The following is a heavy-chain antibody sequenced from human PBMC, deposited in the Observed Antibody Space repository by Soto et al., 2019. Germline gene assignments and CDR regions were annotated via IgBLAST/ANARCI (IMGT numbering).Heavy chain of an antibody. V-gene: IGHV3-30-3*01. CDR1: GFTFSSYA. CDR3: ARDEEVGPALDY. J-gene: IGHJ4*02. Sequence: LRLSCAASGFTFSSYAMHWVRQAPGKGLEWVAVISYDGSNKYYADSVKGRFTISRDNSKNTLYLQMNSLRAEDTAVYYCARDEEVGPALDYWGQGTLVTVPS. D-gene: IGHD1-26*01. CDR2: ISYDGSNK.